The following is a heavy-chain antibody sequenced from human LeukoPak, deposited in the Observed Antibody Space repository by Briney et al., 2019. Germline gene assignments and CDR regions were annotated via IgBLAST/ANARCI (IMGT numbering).Heavy chain of an antibody. CDR1: GGTFSSYA. CDR2: IIPIFGTA. V-gene: IGHV1-69*13. Sequence: GASVKVSCKASGGTFSSYAISWVRQAPGQGLEWMGGIIPIFGTANYAQKFQGRVTITADESTSTAYMELSSLRSEDTAVYYCAKLYCSSTSCYQWDAFDIWGQGAMVTVSS. J-gene: IGHJ3*02. CDR3: AKLYCSSTSCYQWDAFDI. D-gene: IGHD2-2*01.